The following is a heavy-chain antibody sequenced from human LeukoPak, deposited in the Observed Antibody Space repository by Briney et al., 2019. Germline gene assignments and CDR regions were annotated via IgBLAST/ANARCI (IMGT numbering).Heavy chain of an antibody. J-gene: IGHJ4*02. Sequence: GASVKVSCKASGYTFTSYDINWVRQATGQGLEWMGWMNPNSGDTGYAQKFQGRVTMTRNTSISTAYMELSSLRSEDTAVYYCAREESVVRGGSDYWGQGTLVTVSS. CDR1: GYTFTSYD. D-gene: IGHD3-10*01. V-gene: IGHV1-8*01. CDR2: MNPNSGDT. CDR3: AREESVVRGGSDY.